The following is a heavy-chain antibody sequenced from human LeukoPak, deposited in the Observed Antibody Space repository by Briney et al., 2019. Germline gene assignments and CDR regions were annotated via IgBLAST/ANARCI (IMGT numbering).Heavy chain of an antibody. D-gene: IGHD6-19*01. J-gene: IGHJ4*02. CDR3: ARDSSGWDVFDY. Sequence: PSETLSLTCAVYGGSFSGYYWSWIRQPPGKGLEWIGEINHSGSTNYNPSLKSRVTISVDTSKNQFSLKLSSVTAADTAVYYCARDSSGWDVFDYWGQGTLVTVSS. CDR1: GGSFSGYY. V-gene: IGHV4-34*01. CDR2: INHSGST.